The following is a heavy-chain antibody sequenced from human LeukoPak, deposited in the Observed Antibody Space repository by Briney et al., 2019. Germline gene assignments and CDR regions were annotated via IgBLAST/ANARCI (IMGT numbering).Heavy chain of an antibody. CDR1: GFTFSSYG. V-gene: IGHV3-33*06. D-gene: IGHD6-19*01. CDR3: AKDASSGWPYYFDY. J-gene: IGHJ4*02. CDR2: IWYDGSNK. Sequence: GGSLRLPCAASGFTFSSYGMHWVRQAPGKGLEWLAVIWYDGSNKYYADSVKGRFTISRDNSKNTLYLQMNSLRAEDTAVYYCAKDASSGWPYYFDYWGQGTLVTVSS.